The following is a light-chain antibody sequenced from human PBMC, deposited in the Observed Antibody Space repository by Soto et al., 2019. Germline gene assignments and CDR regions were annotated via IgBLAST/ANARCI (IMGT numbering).Light chain of an antibody. J-gene: IGLJ2*01. CDR2: RNN. CDR1: RSNIGSNY. Sequence: QSVLTQPPSASGTPGQRVTISCSGSRSNIGSNYVYWYQQLPGTAPKLLIYRNNQRPSGVPDRFSGSKSGTSASLAISGLRSEDEADYYCAAWDDSLSGVVFCGGTQLTVL. CDR3: AAWDDSLSGVV. V-gene: IGLV1-47*01.